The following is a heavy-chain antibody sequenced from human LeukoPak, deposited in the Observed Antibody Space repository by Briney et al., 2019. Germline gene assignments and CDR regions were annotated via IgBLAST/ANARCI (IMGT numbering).Heavy chain of an antibody. V-gene: IGHV1-24*01. Sequence: ASVKVSCKVSGYTLSELSMHWVRQAPGKGLEWMGGFDPEDVETMYARKFQGRVTMTEDTSTDTAYMELSSLRSEDTAVYYCATGISKPNYDVSGYSDAFDIWGQGTMVTVYS. D-gene: IGHD3-22*01. CDR1: GYTLSELS. CDR2: FDPEDVET. CDR3: ATGISKPNYDVSGYSDAFDI. J-gene: IGHJ3*02.